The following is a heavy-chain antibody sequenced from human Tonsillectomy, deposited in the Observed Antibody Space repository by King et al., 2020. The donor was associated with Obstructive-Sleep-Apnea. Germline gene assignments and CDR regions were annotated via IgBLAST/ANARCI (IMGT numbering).Heavy chain of an antibody. J-gene: IGHJ5*02. CDR1: GGSISSYY. D-gene: IGHD6-25*01. Sequence: QLQESGPGLVKPSETLSLTCTVSGGSISSYYWSWIRQPHGKGLEWIGYIFWSGRTNFNPSLKSRVTMSVETTKNQVSLKLSSVTAADTAVYYCARDRWFSGSSWFDPWGQGTLVSVSS. V-gene: IGHV4-59*01. CDR2: IFWSGRT. CDR3: ARDRWFSGSSWFDP.